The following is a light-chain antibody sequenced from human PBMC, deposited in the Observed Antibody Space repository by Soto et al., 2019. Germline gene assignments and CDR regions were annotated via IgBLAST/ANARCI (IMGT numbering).Light chain of an antibody. V-gene: IGKV3-15*01. CDR1: QTISTD. J-gene: IGKJ2*01. Sequence: VMTQSPATLSVSPGERATLSCRASQTISTDLAGYQQKLGQAPRLLIFGASIRATGIPSRFSGSGSEPEFTLTISTVQSEDFAIYYCQQYNDWPPYTFGQGTKLEIK. CDR2: GAS. CDR3: QQYNDWPPYT.